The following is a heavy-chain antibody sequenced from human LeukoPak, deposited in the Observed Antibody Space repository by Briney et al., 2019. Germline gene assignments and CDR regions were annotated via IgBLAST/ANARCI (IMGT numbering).Heavy chain of an antibody. Sequence: SETLSLTCAVYGGSFSGYYWSWIRQPPGKGLEWIGEINHSGSTNYNPSLKSRVTISVDTSKNQFSLKLSSVTAADTAVYYCASLPEEYCSSTSCYYPFDYWGQGTLVTVSS. CDR2: INHSGST. CDR1: GGSFSGYY. CDR3: ASLPEEYCSSTSCYYPFDY. J-gene: IGHJ4*02. V-gene: IGHV4-34*01. D-gene: IGHD2-2*01.